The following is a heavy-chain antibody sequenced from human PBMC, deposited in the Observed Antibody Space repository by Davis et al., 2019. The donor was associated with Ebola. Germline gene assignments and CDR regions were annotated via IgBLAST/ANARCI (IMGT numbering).Heavy chain of an antibody. D-gene: IGHD3-3*01. V-gene: IGHV3-74*01. CDR1: GFTFSSYW. CDR3: ARGPQIFGVVIIFSDAFDI. Sequence: GESLKISCAASGFTFSSYWMHWVRQAPGKGLVRVSRINSDGSSTSYADSVKGRFTISRDNAKNTLYLQMNSLRAEDTAVYYCARGPQIFGVVIIFSDAFDIWGQGTMVTVSS. J-gene: IGHJ3*02. CDR2: INSDGSST.